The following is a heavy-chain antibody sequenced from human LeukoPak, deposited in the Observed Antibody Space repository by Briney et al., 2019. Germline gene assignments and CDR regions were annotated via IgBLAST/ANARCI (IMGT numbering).Heavy chain of an antibody. D-gene: IGHD3-3*01. V-gene: IGHV4-59*12. J-gene: IGHJ4*02. CDR3: ARLRQLRFLEWLLPYFDY. CDR2: IYYSGST. Sequence: PSETLSLTCAVSGGSISSYYWSWIRQPPGKGLEWIGYIYYSGSTNYNPSLKSRVTISVDTSKNQFSLKLSSVTAADTAVYYCARLRQLRFLEWLLPYFDYWGQGTLVTVSS. CDR1: GGSISSYY.